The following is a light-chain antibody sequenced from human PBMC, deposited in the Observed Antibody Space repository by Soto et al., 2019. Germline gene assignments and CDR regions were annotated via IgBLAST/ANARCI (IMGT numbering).Light chain of an antibody. V-gene: IGLV1-44*01. CDR2: NDD. Sequence: QSVLTQPPSVSGTPVLRVNISCSGGISNIGKDTVNWYQQLPGTAPKLLMFNDDKRPSGVPDRFSGSMSGTSASLSISGLHSDDAAVYFCSTGDDSLNVCVFGGGTKLTVL. CDR1: ISNIGKDT. CDR3: STGDDSLNVCV. J-gene: IGLJ3*02.